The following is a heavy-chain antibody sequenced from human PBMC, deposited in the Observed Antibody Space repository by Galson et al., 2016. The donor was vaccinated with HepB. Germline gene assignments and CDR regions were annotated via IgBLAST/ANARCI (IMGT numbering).Heavy chain of an antibody. CDR3: LIDPRGTQWLVARDPSDI. J-gene: IGHJ3*02. D-gene: IGHD5-18*01. V-gene: IGHV3-69-1*01. CDR1: GFIFSDYY. CDR2: ISNVGIV. Sequence: SLRLSCAASGFIFSDYYMNWVRQTPGKGLEWVAHISNVGIVYADSVKGRFTISRDNAKNSLYLQMNSLRVEDTALYYCLIDPRGTQWLVARDPSDIWGQGTLVAVSS.